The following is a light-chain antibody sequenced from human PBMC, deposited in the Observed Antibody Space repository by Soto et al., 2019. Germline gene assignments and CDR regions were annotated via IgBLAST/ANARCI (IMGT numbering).Light chain of an antibody. J-gene: IGLJ3*02. V-gene: IGLV2-14*01. CDR1: SSTVGGYNF. CDR2: EVS. Sequence: QSALTQPASVSGSPGQSITISCTEPSSTVGGYNFVSWYQQPPGKAPRLIIYEVSSRPSGVSYRFSGSKSGNTASLTISGLQAEDEADYYCSSYTLRNTLVLFGGGTKLTVL. CDR3: SSYTLRNTLVL.